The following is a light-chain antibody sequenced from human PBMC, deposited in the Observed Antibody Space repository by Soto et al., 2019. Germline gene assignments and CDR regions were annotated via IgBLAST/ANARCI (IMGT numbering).Light chain of an antibody. Sequence: DIQMTQSPSTLSASVGDRVTITCRASQAIGTWLAWYQQKPGKAPNLLIYQGSNLQSGVPSWFSGSGSGTYFTLTISSLQLDDFATFYCQQYNSYSWWTFGQGTKVEIK. CDR2: QGS. J-gene: IGKJ1*01. CDR1: QAIGTW. V-gene: IGKV1-5*03. CDR3: QQYNSYSWWT.